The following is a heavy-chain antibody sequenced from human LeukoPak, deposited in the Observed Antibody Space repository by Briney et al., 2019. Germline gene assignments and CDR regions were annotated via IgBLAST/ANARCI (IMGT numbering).Heavy chain of an antibody. J-gene: IGHJ4*02. CDR1: GFTFSSYW. D-gene: IGHD3/OR15-3a*01. V-gene: IGHV3-7*03. CDR3: ARGLLSFDY. CDR2: INHNGNVN. Sequence: GGSLRLSCAASGFTFSSYWMNWARQAPGKGLEWVASINHNGNVNYYVDSVKGRFTISRDNAKNSLYLQMSNLRAEDTAVYYCARGLLSFDYWGQGTLVTVSS.